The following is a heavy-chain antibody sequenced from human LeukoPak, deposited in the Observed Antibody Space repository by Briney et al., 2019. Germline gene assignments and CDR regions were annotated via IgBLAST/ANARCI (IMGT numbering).Heavy chain of an antibody. D-gene: IGHD6-13*01. CDR3: ARGPQLVGYFYIDV. CDR2: TYYRSKWYN. CDR1: GYSVSSNSAA. V-gene: IGHV6-1*01. J-gene: IGHJ6*03. Sequence: SQTLSLTCAISGYSVSSNSAAWNWIRQSPSKGLEWLGRTYYRSKWYNGYAVSVKSRISINPDTSKNQFSLQLNSVTPEDTAVYFCARGPQLVGYFYIDVWGKGTTVTVSS.